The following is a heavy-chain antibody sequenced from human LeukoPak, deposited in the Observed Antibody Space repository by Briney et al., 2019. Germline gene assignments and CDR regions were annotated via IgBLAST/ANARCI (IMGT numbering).Heavy chain of an antibody. CDR2: IHVFESKT. Sequence: PGASLKISCVACGSANTNYWIGWVRPIPGKGVEWMGIIHVFESKTTHSPSFQDQVTISGDKSISTAYLQWSSLTASDTAIYYCATAFHVNHHWEFDPWGQGTLFTVSS. V-gene: IGHV5-51*01. J-gene: IGHJ5*02. D-gene: IGHD1-26*01. CDR1: GSANTNYW. CDR3: ATAFHVNHHWEFDP.